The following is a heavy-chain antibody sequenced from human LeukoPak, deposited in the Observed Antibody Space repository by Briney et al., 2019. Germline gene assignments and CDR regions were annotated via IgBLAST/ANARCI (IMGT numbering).Heavy chain of an antibody. CDR1: GFTFSDYA. CDR3: AAARGSSSWFEVGNYFDY. V-gene: IGHV3-23*01. Sequence: GGSLRLSCAASGFTFSDYAMTWVRQAPGKGLEWVATISGSGVMSYYADSVKGRFTVSGDTSKNTIYLQMHSLTAADTAVYYCAAARGSSSWFEVGNYFDYWGQGTLVTVSS. D-gene: IGHD6-13*01. CDR2: ISGSGVMS. J-gene: IGHJ4*02.